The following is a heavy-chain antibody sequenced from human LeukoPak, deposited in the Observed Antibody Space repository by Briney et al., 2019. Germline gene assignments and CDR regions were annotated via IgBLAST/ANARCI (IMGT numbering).Heavy chain of an antibody. Sequence: PGGSLRLSCAASGFTFSHSAMSWVRQAPGKGLEWGSTLSGSGITTYYADSVKGRFTISRDNSKNTLYLQMNTLRAEDSALYYCAKGIYSSGWSYFDYWGHGTLVTVSS. CDR3: AKGIYSSGWSYFDY. D-gene: IGHD6-19*01. CDR2: LSGSGITT. J-gene: IGHJ4*01. V-gene: IGHV3-23*01. CDR1: GFTFSHSA.